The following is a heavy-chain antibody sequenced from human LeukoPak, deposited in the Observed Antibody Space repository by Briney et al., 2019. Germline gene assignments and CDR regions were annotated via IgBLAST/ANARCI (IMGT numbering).Heavy chain of an antibody. V-gene: IGHV4-59*12. Sequence: SETLSLTCTVSGGSISSYYWSWIRQPPGKGLGWIGYIYYSGSTNYNPSLKSRVTISVDTSKNHFSLKLSSVTAADTAVYYCTRLGFDSSGIGAYAFDIWGQGTVVTVSS. J-gene: IGHJ3*02. CDR3: TRLGFDSSGIGAYAFDI. CDR1: GGSISSYY. D-gene: IGHD3-22*01. CDR2: IYYSGST.